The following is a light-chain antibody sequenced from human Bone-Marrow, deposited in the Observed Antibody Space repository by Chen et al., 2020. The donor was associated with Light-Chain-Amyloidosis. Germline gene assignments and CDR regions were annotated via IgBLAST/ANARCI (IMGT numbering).Light chain of an antibody. CDR2: RDT. CDR1: DLPTKY. J-gene: IGLJ2*01. V-gene: IGLV3-25*03. Sequence: SYELTQPPSVSVSPGQTARITCSGDDLPTKYAYWYQQKSGQAAVLVIHRDTERPSGISERFSGSSAGTTATLPISGVQAEDEADYHCQSADSSGTYEVIFGGGTKLTVL. CDR3: QSADSSGTYEVI.